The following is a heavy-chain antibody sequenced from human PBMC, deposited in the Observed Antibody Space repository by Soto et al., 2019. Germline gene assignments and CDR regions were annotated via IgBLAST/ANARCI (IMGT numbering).Heavy chain of an antibody. CDR3: ARIDPVYNTNSYLDV. CDR1: DGSISNGGYH. J-gene: IGHJ6*03. D-gene: IGHD1-20*01. CDR2: IYYSGRT. Sequence: PSETLRLTWSVSDGSISNGGYHWSWIRQHPGKGLEWIGYIYYSGRTYYNPSLKSRVTISVDTSKTQLSLKLSSVTAADTAVYLCARIDPVYNTNSYLDVWGKGTTVTVSS. V-gene: IGHV4-31*02.